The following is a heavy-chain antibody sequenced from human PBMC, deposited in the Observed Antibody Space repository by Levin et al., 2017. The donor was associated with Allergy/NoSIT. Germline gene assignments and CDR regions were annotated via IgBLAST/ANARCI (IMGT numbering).Heavy chain of an antibody. CDR3: ASGNDYTDYDSGYFRQ. CDR2: IIPIYGSA. D-gene: IGHD4-11*01. CDR1: GGTFSTNA. J-gene: IGHJ1*01. V-gene: IGHV1-69*13. Sequence: SVKVSCKASGGTFSTNAISWVRQAPGQGLEWMGGIIPIYGSATYAQKFQVRVTITADESTTTAYMELSRLRSEDTAVYFCASGNDYTDYDSGYFRQWGQGTLVTVSS.